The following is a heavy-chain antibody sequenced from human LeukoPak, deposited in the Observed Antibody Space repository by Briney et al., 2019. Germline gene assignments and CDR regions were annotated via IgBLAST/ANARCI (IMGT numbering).Heavy chain of an antibody. CDR1: GGSFSGYY. CDR2: INHSGST. D-gene: IGHD6-13*01. V-gene: IGHV4-34*01. Sequence: SETLPLTCAVYGGSFSGYYWSWIRQPPGKGLEWIGEINHSGSTNYNPPPKSRVTISVNTSKNQFSLKLRSVTAADTAVYYCAMGQQLVSDAFDIWGQGTMVTVSS. J-gene: IGHJ3*02. CDR3: AMGQQLVSDAFDI.